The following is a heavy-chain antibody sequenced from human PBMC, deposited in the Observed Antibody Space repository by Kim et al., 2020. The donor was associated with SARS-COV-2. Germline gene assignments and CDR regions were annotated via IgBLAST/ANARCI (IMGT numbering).Heavy chain of an antibody. J-gene: IGHJ4*02. CDR1: GGSISSYY. V-gene: IGHV4-59*13. CDR2: IYYSGST. D-gene: IGHD4-17*01. CDR3: ARGGGDQPFDY. Sequence: SETLSLTCTVSGGSISSYYWRWIRQPPGKGLEWIGYIYYSGSTNYNPSPKSRVTISVDTSKNQFSLKLSSVTAADTAVHFCARGGGDQPFDYWGQGTLV.